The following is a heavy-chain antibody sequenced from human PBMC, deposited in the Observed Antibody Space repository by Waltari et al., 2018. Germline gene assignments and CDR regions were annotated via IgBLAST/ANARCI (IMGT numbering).Heavy chain of an antibody. J-gene: IGHJ5*02. CDR1: GFTFSSYG. CDR2: IWYDGSNK. Sequence: QVQLVESGGGVVQPGRSLRLSCAASGFTFSSYGMHWVRPAPGKGLEWVAVIWYDGSNKYYADSVKGRFTISRDNSKNTLYLQMNSLRAGDTAVYYCAREKDIVATIGWFDPWGQGTLVTVSS. CDR3: AREKDIVATIGWFDP. D-gene: IGHD5-12*01. V-gene: IGHV3-33*01.